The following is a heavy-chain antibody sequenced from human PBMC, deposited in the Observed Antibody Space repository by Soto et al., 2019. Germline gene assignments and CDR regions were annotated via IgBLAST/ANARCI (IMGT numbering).Heavy chain of an antibody. CDR1: GFSFSDNL. Sequence: QVQLVQSGAEVRKPGASVNISCRASGFSFSDNLINWVRQAPGQSLEWMGWINPDTGNTRYSQTFQGRVTISRHSSASIAYVEVSDLTSEDTSVYCCARDILAVGPRANDAFDVWGQGKMVTVSS. D-gene: IGHD2-8*02. J-gene: IGHJ3*01. V-gene: IGHV1-3*01. CDR2: INPDTGNT. CDR3: ARDILAVGPRANDAFDV.